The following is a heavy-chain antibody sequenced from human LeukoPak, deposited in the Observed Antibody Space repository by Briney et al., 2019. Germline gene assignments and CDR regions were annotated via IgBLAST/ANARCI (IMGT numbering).Heavy chain of an antibody. CDR2: INHSGNT. V-gene: IGHV4-34*01. J-gene: IGHJ4*02. CDR3: ARGGFYCGGDCYVDY. CDR1: GGSFSVYY. Sequence: SETLSLTCAVYGGSFSVYYWSWIRQPPGKGLEWIGEINHSGNTNNNPSLKSRVTISVDTSKNQFSLKLSSVTAADTAVYYCARGGFYCGGDCYVDYWGQGTLVTVSS. D-gene: IGHD2-21*02.